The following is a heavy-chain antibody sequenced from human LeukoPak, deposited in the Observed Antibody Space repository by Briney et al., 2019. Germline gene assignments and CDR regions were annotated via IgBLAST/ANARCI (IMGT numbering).Heavy chain of an antibody. CDR2: MDKETNLYAT. CDR1: GFTFSDSA. D-gene: IGHD1-26*01. V-gene: IGHV3-73*01. Sequence: PGGSLRLSCVASGFTFSDSAIHWVRQSSGKGLEWIGHMDKETNLYATALAASVKGRFTVSRDDSRNTAYLHMNSLKTEDTALYYCTRDSGTYNWFDPWGQGTLVTVSS. CDR3: TRDSGTYNWFDP. J-gene: IGHJ5*02.